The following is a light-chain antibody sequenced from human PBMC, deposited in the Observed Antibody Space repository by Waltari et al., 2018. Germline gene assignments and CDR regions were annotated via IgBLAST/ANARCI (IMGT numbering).Light chain of an antibody. CDR3: QSYDSSLSGVV. CDR2: GNS. V-gene: IGLV1-40*01. J-gene: IGLJ2*01. CDR1: SSNIGAGYD. Sequence: QSVLTHPPSVSGAPGQRVTIPSTGSSSNIGAGYDVLWYQQLPGTAPKHLIYGNSNRPSGVPDRFSGSKSGTSASLAITGLQAEDEADYYCQSYDSSLSGVVFGGGTKLTVL.